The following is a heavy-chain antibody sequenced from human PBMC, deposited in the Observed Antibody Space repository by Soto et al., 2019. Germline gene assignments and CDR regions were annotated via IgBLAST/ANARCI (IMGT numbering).Heavy chain of an antibody. J-gene: IGHJ1*01. Sequence: QVHLVQSGAEVRKPGASVTVSCKASGYTFSSYAMPWVRQAPGQRLEWMGWINAGYGNTKSSQKFQDRVTISRDTSASTDYMERTSQRSEDTAVYYCARDTGDVTFDVWGHATLVTVSS. V-gene: IGHV1-3*01. CDR3: ARDTGDVTFDV. CDR1: GYTFSSYA. CDR2: INAGYGNT. D-gene: IGHD3-9*01.